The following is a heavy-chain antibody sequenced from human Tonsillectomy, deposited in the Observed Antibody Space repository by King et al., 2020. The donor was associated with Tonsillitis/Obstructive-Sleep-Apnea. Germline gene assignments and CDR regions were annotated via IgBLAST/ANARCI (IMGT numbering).Heavy chain of an antibody. J-gene: IGHJ3*02. V-gene: IGHV3-72*01. CDR3: GRDVGRFSDDAFDM. CDR2: SRNKANSYTT. CDR1: GFTFSDHY. Sequence: VQLVESGGGLVQPGGSLRLSCAASGFTFSDHYMDWVRQAPGRGLEWVGRSRNKANSYTTAYAASVKGRFTISRDDSKNSLYLQMNNLKTEDTAVYYCGRDVGRFSDDAFDMWGQGTMVTVSS. D-gene: IGHD1-26*01.